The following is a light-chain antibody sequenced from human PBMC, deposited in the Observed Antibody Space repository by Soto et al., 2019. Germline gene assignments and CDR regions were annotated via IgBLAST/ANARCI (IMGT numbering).Light chain of an antibody. CDR3: SSYAGSNFPLV. CDR2: EVS. J-gene: IGLJ1*01. V-gene: IGLV2-8*01. Sequence: QSALTQPPSASGSPGQSVSISCTGTSSDVGAYNQVSWYQQHPGKAPKLMIFEVSKRPSGVPDRFSGSKSGDTASLTVSGLQAEDEADYYCSSYAGSNFPLVFGTGTKLTVL. CDR1: SSDVGAYNQ.